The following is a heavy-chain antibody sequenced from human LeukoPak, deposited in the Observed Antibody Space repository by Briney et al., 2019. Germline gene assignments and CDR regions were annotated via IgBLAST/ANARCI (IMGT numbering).Heavy chain of an antibody. CDR1: GDSISYFY. V-gene: IGHV4-4*07. J-gene: IGHJ5*02. D-gene: IGHD1-26*01. CDR2: TSSSGNT. Sequence: SETLSLTCSVSGDSISYFYWSWIRQAAGKGLEWIGRTSSSGNTDYNASLKSRVTMSVDTSKNQLSLKVISVTAADTAIYYCARGQGATVPQVGKNWFDPWGQGTRVTVSS. CDR3: ARGQGATVPQVGKNWFDP.